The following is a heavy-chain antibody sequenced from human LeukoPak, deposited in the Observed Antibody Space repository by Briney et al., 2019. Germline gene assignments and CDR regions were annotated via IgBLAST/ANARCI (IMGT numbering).Heavy chain of an antibody. J-gene: IGHJ5*02. CDR1: GYSISSGYY. CDR3: ARKGSGWYYGWFVP. CDR2: IYSSRST. D-gene: IGHD6-19*01. Sequence: SETLSLTCAVSGYSISSGYYWGWLRQPPGKGLEWIGIIYSSRSTYYNPSVKSRFTISVDTSKNQFSLKLSSVTAADTAVYYWARKGSGWYYGWFVPWGQGTLVTVSS. V-gene: IGHV4-38-2*01.